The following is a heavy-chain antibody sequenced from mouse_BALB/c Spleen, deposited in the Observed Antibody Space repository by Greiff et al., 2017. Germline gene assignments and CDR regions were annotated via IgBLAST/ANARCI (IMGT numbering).Heavy chain of an antibody. D-gene: IGHD1-2*01. V-gene: IGHV5-6-2*01. CDR1: GFTFSSYY. CDR3: ARHPSTATPFAY. Sequence: EVMLVESGGGLVKLGGSLKLSCAASGFTFSSYYMSWVRQTPEKRLELVAAINSNGGSTYYPDTVKGRFTISRDNAKNTLYLQMSSLKSEDTALYYCARHPSTATPFAYWGQGTLVTVSA. J-gene: IGHJ3*01. CDR2: INSNGGST.